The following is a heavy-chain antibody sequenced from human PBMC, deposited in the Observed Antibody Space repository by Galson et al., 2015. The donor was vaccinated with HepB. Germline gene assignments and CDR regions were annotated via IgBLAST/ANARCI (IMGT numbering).Heavy chain of an antibody. D-gene: IGHD2-21*02. CDR1: GFTFSSYA. CDR2: ISGSGGST. V-gene: IGHV3-23*01. CDR3: AREYELLLDY. Sequence: SLRLSCAASGFTFSSYAMSWVRQAPGKGLEWVSAISGSGGSTYYADSVKGRFTISRDNAKNSLFLQMNSLRAEDTAVYYCAREYELLLDYWGQGTLVTVSS. J-gene: IGHJ4*02.